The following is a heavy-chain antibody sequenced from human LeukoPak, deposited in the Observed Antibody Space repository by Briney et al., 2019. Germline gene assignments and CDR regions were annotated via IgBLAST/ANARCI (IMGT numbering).Heavy chain of an antibody. CDR2: ITASGTAM. Sequence: GGSLRLSCAASGFTFSSYSMNWVRQAPGKGLEWVSHITASGTAMFYADSVKGRFTISRDNARNSLYLQMNSLRDEDTAVYYCASSGSYRFNYWGQGTLVTVSS. J-gene: IGHJ4*02. CDR1: GFTFSSYS. D-gene: IGHD1-26*01. V-gene: IGHV3-48*02. CDR3: ASSGSYRFNY.